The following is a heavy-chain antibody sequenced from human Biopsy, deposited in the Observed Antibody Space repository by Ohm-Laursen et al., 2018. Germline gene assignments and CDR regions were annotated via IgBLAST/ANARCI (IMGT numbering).Heavy chain of an antibody. CDR2: ISGSGASI. CDR1: GFIFSRND. CDR3: VKAYSAVYWFDP. V-gene: IGHV3-23*01. D-gene: IGHD2-15*01. Sequence: SLRLSCSASGFIFSRNDMSWVRQAPEKGLEWVSGISGSGASIYYADSVMGRFTISRDNSKNTLFLQMDSLRADDTAVYYCVKAYSAVYWFDPWGQGTLVTVSS. J-gene: IGHJ5*02.